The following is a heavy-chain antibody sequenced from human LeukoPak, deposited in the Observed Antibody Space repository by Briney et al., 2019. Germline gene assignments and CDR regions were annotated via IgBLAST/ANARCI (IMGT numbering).Heavy chain of an antibody. CDR3: ARGFRRDYRNFDFERYFDY. Sequence: GASVKVSCKASGYIVTSYDINWVRQATGQGLEWMGWMNPNSGNAAYAQKFQGRVTMTRNTSISTAYMELSSLRSEGTAMYYCARGFRRDYRNFDFERYFDYWGQGTLVTVSS. CDR2: MNPNSGNA. CDR1: GYIVTSYD. D-gene: IGHD3-9*01. V-gene: IGHV1-8*01. J-gene: IGHJ4*02.